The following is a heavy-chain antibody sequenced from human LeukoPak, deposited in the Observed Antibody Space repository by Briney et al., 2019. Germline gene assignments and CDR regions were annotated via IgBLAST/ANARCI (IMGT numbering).Heavy chain of an antibody. D-gene: IGHD3-10*01. V-gene: IGHV3-9*01. CDR3: AKGSGSGTQPHYYYYAMDV. J-gene: IGHJ6*02. Sequence: GGSLRLSCAASGFTFGDSAMHWVRRAPGKGLEWVSGISWNSGSIGYADSVKGRFSISRDNARDFLYLQMNSLRAEDTALYYCAKGSGSGTQPHYYYYAMDVWGQGTTVTVSS. CDR2: ISWNSGSI. CDR1: GFTFGDSA.